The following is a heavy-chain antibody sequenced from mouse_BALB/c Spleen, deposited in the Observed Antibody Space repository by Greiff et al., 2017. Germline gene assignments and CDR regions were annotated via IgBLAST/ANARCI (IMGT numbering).Heavy chain of an antibody. J-gene: IGHJ3*01. D-gene: IGHD2-2*01. CDR2: ISSGGSYT. Sequence: EVKLMESGGGLVKPGGSLKLSCASSGFTFSSYAMSWVRQSPEKRLEWVAEISSGGSYTYYPDTVTGRFTISRDNAKNTLYLEMSSLRSEDTAMYYCARLGGGYEGWFAYWGQGTLVTVSA. CDR1: GFTFSSYA. CDR3: ARLGGGYEGWFAY. V-gene: IGHV5-9-4*01.